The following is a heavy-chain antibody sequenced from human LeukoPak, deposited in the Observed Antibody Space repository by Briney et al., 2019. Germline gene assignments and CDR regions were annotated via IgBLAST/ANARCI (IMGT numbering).Heavy chain of an antibody. CDR3: ARTNRGGWELRSHTDDY. V-gene: IGHV3-48*01. Sequence: PGGSLRPSCAASGFTFSSYGMNGFRQAPGQGLEWVSYISSSSSTIYYADSVKGRFTISRDNAKNSLYLQMNSRRAEDTAVYYRARTNRGGWELRSHTDDYWGQGTLVTVSS. CDR2: ISSSSSTI. D-gene: IGHD1-26*01. J-gene: IGHJ4*02. CDR1: GFTFSSYG.